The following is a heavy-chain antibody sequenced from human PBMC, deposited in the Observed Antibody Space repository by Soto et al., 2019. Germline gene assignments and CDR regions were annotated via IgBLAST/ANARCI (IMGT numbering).Heavy chain of an antibody. D-gene: IGHD3-3*01. CDR1: GFTFSSYG. CDR2: IWYDGSNK. J-gene: IGHJ6*02. V-gene: IGHV3-33*01. CDR3: ASIYDLGHYYYCYCMDV. Sequence: GGSLRLSCAASGFTFSSYGMHWVRQAPGKGLEWVAAIWYDGSNKYYAVSVKGRFTISRDNSKNLLHLQMNCLRAEDTAVYYCASIYDLGHYYYCYCMDVWGQGTTVTVSS.